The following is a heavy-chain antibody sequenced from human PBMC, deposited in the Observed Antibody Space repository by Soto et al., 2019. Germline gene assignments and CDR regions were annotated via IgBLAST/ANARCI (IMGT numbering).Heavy chain of an antibody. CDR2: IIPIFGTA. J-gene: IGHJ5*02. CDR1: GGTFSSYA. Sequence: QVQLVQSGAEVKKPGSSLKVSCKPSGGTFSSYAISWVRQAPGQGLEWMGGIIPIFGTANYAPKFQGRVTITADESRSTVYRELSSLRSEDTAVYYCAEGGYCISTNCFTWFGTWGQGTLVTVSS. D-gene: IGHD2-2*03. CDR3: AEGGYCISTNCFTWFGT. V-gene: IGHV1-69*12.